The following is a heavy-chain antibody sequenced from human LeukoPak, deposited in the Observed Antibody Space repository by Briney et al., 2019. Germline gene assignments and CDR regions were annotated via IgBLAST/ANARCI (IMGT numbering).Heavy chain of an antibody. CDR1: GFTFSSYA. J-gene: IGHJ4*02. D-gene: IGHD6-13*01. Sequence: PGGSLRLSCAASGFTFSSYAMSWVRQAPGQGLEWVSAISGSGRSTYYADSVKGRFTISRDNSKNTLYLQMNSLRAEDTAVYYCARRYSSTWENYFCDWGQGTLVTVAS. CDR3: ARRYSSTWENYFCD. V-gene: IGHV3-23*01. CDR2: ISGSGRST.